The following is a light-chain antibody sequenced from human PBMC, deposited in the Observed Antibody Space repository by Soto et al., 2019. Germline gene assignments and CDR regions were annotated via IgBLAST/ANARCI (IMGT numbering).Light chain of an antibody. V-gene: IGKV3-15*01. Sequence: EIVMTQSPATLSVSPRERATLSCRASQSVSSNLAWYQQKPGQAPRLLIYGASTRATGIPARCSGSGSGTEVTLTISSLQSEDFGVYYCQQYNNWPPWTFGQGTKVEIK. CDR2: GAS. CDR1: QSVSSN. J-gene: IGKJ1*01. CDR3: QQYNNWPPWT.